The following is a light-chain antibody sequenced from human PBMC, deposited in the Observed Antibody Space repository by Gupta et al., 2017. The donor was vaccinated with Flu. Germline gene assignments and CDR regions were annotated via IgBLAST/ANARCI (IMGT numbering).Light chain of an antibody. J-gene: IGLJ2*01. Sequence: ISISCTGTSSDVGSYHLVSWYQQHPGKAPKLMIYEVSKRPSGVSNRFSGSKSGNTASLTISGLQAEDEADYYCCSYAGSSTFKVFGGGTKLTVL. CDR1: SSDVGSYHL. CDR3: CSYAGSSTFKV. CDR2: EVS. V-gene: IGLV2-23*02.